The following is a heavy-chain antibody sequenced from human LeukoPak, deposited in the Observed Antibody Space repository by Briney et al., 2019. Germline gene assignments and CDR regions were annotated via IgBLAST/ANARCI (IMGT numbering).Heavy chain of an antibody. D-gene: IGHD6-19*01. Sequence: ASVKVSCKASGYTFTGYYMHWVRQAPGQGLEWMGWINPNSGGTNYAQKFQGRVTMTRDTSISTAYMELSRLRSDDTAVYYCARDRSGGSGWFDYWGQGTLVTVSS. J-gene: IGHJ4*02. CDR1: GYTFTGYY. V-gene: IGHV1-2*02. CDR2: INPNSGGT. CDR3: ARDRSGGSGWFDY.